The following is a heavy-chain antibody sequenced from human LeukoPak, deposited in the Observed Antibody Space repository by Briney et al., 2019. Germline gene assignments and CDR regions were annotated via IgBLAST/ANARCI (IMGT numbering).Heavy chain of an antibody. CDR2: ISAYNGNT. J-gene: IGHJ6*02. V-gene: IGHV1-18*01. CDR3: AKAYYYDSSGYSMTLNYYYYGMDV. D-gene: IGHD3-22*01. Sequence: ASVKVSCKASGYTFTSYGISWVRQAPGQGLEWMGWISAYNGNTNYAQKLQGRVTMTTDTSTSTAYMELSSLRSEDTAVYYCAKAYYYDSSGYSMTLNYYYYGMDVWGQGTTVTVSS. CDR1: GYTFTSYG.